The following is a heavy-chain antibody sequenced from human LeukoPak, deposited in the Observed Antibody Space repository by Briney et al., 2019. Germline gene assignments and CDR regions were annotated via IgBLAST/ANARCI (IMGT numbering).Heavy chain of an antibody. V-gene: IGHV3-11*01. Sequence: GGSLRLSCAASGFTVSDYYMSWIRQAPGKGLEWVSYIIGRGSNMNYVDSVKGRFTISRDNAKNSLYLQMNSLRAEDTAVYYCARANYGLDYWGQGTLVTVSS. CDR1: GFTVSDYY. J-gene: IGHJ4*02. CDR3: ARANYGLDY. CDR2: IIGRGSNM. D-gene: IGHD4-17*01.